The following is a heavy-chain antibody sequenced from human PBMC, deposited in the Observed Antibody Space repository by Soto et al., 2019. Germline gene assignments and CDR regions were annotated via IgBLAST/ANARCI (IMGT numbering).Heavy chain of an antibody. Sequence: GGSLRLSCAASGVTFSNYWMHWVRQAPGKGLEWLSRIKRDGSITDYADFVKGRFTTSRDNAKNTLYLEVNSLRVEDTAIYYCARDLYGSGNSWGQGVLVTVSS. CDR3: ARDLYGSGNS. CDR2: IKRDGSIT. D-gene: IGHD3-10*01. J-gene: IGHJ4*02. V-gene: IGHV3-74*01. CDR1: GVTFSNYW.